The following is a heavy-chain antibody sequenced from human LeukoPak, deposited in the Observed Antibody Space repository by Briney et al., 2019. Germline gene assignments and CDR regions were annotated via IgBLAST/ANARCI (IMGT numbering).Heavy chain of an antibody. V-gene: IGHV4-59*01. J-gene: IGHJ4*02. CDR3: ASPKYYYDSSGYYFFDY. Sequence: SETLSLTCTVSGGSISSYYWSWIRQPPGKGLEWIGYIYYSGSTNYNPSLKSRVTISVDTSKNQFSLKLSSVTAADTAVYYCASPKYYYDSSGYYFFDYWGQGTLVTVSS. D-gene: IGHD3-22*01. CDR1: GGSISSYY. CDR2: IYYSGST.